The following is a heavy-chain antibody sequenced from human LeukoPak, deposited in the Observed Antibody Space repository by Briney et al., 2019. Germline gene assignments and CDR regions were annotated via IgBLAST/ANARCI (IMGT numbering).Heavy chain of an antibody. CDR1: YASISSGNYS. CDR3: GRPGTSGAFDI. CDR2: IYYSGST. Sequence: SQTLSLTCAVSYASISSGNYSWSWIRQLPGKGLEWIGDIYYSGSTYYNPSLKSRVTISVDTSKNQFSLKLSSVTAADTAVYYCGRPGTSGAFDIWGQGTMVTVSS. J-gene: IGHJ3*02. V-gene: IGHV4-30-4*07.